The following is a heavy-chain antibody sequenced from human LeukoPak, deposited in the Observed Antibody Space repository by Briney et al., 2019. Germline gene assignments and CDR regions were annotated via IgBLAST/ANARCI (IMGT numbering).Heavy chain of an antibody. Sequence: GGSLRLSCAASGFSFDDYAMLWVRQGPGKGLEWVSLISGDGGSTYYGDSVKGRFTISRDNSKNSLYLEMNSLRIEDTGLYYCANHKGDGEYVDYRGQGTLVTVSS. V-gene: IGHV3-43*02. CDR1: GFSFDDYA. CDR2: ISGDGGST. D-gene: IGHD5-24*01. J-gene: IGHJ4*02. CDR3: ANHKGDGEYVDY.